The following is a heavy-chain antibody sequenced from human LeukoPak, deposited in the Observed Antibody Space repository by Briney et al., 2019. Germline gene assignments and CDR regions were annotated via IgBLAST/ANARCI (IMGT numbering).Heavy chain of an antibody. D-gene: IGHD1-26*01. CDR1: GFTFNKYA. CDR3: AKAFRIVGIGNPDDAFDV. CDR2: IAGTGGST. V-gene: IGHV3-23*01. Sequence: PGGSLRLSCAASGFTFNKYAMNWVRQPPGKGLEWVSSIAGTGGSTYYADSVKGRFTLSRDNSENTLYLQLNSLRAEDSGIYYCAKAFRIVGIGNPDDAFDVWGQGTVVTVSS. J-gene: IGHJ3*01.